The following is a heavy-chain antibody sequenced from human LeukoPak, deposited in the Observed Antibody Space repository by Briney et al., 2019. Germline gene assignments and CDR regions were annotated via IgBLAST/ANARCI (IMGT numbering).Heavy chain of an antibody. CDR3: ARSRWPTTYMDV. J-gene: IGHJ6*03. D-gene: IGHD5-24*01. V-gene: IGHV4-4*08. Sequence: SETLSLTCTVSGGSISSYYWSWIRQPPGKGLEWIGRIYTSGSTTYNPSLKSRVTISVDTSKNQFSLRLSSVTAADTAVYYCARSRWPTTYMDVWGKGTTVTVSS. CDR2: IYTSGST. CDR1: GGSISSYY.